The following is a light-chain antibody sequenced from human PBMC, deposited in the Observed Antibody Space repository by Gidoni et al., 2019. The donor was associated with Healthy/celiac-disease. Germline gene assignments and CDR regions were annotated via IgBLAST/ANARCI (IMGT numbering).Light chain of an antibody. CDR2: AAS. V-gene: IGKV1-27*01. J-gene: IGKJ1*01. Sequence: DIQMTQSLSSLSASVGDRVTITCRASQGISNYLAWYQQKPGKVPKLLIYAASTLQSGVPSRFSGSGSGTDFTLTISSLQPEDVATYYCQKYNSAPSWTFXQXTKVEIK. CDR1: QGISNY. CDR3: QKYNSAPSWT.